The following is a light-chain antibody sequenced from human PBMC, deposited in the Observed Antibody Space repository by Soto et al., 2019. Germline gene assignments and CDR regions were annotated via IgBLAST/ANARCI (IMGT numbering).Light chain of an antibody. Sequence: QSALTQPPSASGFPGQSVTISCTGTSSDVGYYDYVSWYQQHPGKAPKLVIYEVTKRPSGVPDRVSASKSGNTASLTVSGLRAEDEADYYCCSYAGSSTWVFGGGTKLTVL. CDR2: EVT. CDR3: CSYAGSSTWV. CDR1: SSDVGYYDY. V-gene: IGLV2-8*01. J-gene: IGLJ3*02.